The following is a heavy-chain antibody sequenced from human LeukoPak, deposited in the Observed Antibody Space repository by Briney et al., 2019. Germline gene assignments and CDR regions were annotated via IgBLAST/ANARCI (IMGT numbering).Heavy chain of an antibody. CDR1: GYTFTSYG. D-gene: IGHD1-20*01. V-gene: IGHV1-18*01. CDR2: ISAYNGNT. CDR3: TRVYNWNVVYYGMDV. Sequence: ASVKVSCKASGYTFTSYGISWVRQAPGQGLEWMGWISAYNGNTNYAQKLQGRVTMTTDTSTSTAYMELRSLRSDDTAVYYCTRVYNWNVVYYGMDVWGQGTTVTVSS. J-gene: IGHJ6*02.